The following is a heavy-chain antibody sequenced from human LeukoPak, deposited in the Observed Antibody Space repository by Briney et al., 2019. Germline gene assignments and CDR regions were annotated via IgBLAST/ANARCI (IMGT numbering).Heavy chain of an antibody. V-gene: IGHV6-1*01. CDR2: TYYRSKWYN. Sequence: SQTLSLTCAISGDSVSSNSAAWNWIRQSPSRGLEWLGRTYYRSKWYNDYAVSVKSRITINPDTSKNQFSLQLNSVTPEDTAVYYCAREVSLESGYSGYGTDYGMDVWVQGTTVTVSS. D-gene: IGHD5-12*01. CDR1: GDSVSSNSAA. J-gene: IGHJ6*02. CDR3: AREVSLESGYSGYGTDYGMDV.